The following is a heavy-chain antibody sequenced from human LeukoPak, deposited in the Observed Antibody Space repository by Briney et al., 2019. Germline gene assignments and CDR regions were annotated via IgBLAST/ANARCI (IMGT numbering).Heavy chain of an antibody. Sequence: GASVKVSCKASGYTFTSYAISWVRQAPGQGLEWMGWISAYNGNTNYAQKLQGRVTMTTDTSTSAAYMELRSLRSDDTAVYYCARDRSQWLGYYWFDPWGQGTLVTVSS. CDR1: GYTFTSYA. V-gene: IGHV1-18*01. CDR3: ARDRSQWLGYYWFDP. J-gene: IGHJ5*02. D-gene: IGHD6-19*01. CDR2: ISAYNGNT.